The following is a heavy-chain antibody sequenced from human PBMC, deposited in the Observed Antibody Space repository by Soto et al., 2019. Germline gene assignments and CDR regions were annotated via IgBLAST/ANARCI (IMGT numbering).Heavy chain of an antibody. Sequence: GGSLRLSCAASGFIFENFGMSWVRQAPGKGLEWISSISGSGFKRYYADSVKGRFTISRDNSKSTVYLELNNLSAEDTAVYHCAKNQGVELVPLATVDWFDPWGQGSVVTVS. J-gene: IGHJ5*02. V-gene: IGHV3-23*01. CDR2: ISGSGFKR. D-gene: IGHD1-26*01. CDR3: AKNQGVELVPLATVDWFDP. CDR1: GFIFENFG.